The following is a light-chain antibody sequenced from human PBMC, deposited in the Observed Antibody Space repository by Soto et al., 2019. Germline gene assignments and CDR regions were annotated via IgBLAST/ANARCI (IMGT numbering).Light chain of an antibody. Sequence: QSVLTQPASVSGSPGHSITISCTGSSSDIGRYDYVSWYQHHPGKAPKLMIYEVSNRPSGVPDRFSGSKSGNTASLTISGLQAEDEADYYCSSYTSSSTSYVFGTGTKVTVL. CDR3: SSYTSSSTSYV. CDR2: EVS. J-gene: IGLJ1*01. V-gene: IGLV2-14*01. CDR1: SSDIGRYDY.